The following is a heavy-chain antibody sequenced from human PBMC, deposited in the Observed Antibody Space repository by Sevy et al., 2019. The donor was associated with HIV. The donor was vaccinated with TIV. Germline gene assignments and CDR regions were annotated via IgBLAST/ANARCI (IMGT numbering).Heavy chain of an antibody. CDR1: GYTFTGYY. CDR2: INPNSGGT. J-gene: IGHJ4*02. D-gene: IGHD6-13*01. V-gene: IGHV1-2*06. CDR3: ARDFESSSSIPFDY. Sequence: ASVKVSCKASGYTFTGYYMHWVRQAPGQGLEWMGRINPNSGGTNYAQKFQGRVTMTRDTYISTAYMELSRLRSDDTAVYYCARDFESSSSIPFDYWGQGTLVTVSS.